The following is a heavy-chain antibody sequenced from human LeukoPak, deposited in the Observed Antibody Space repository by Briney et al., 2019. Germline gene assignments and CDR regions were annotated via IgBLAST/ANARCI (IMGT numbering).Heavy chain of an antibody. CDR1: GFTFSSYA. Sequence: GGSLRLSCTASGFTFSSYAMSWVRQPPGKGPEWVSLISGGGDSTYYADSVKGRFTISRDNSKNTLYLEMNSLRAEDTAVYYCGKDRNVYCSGASCYTLWGQGTLVTVSS. V-gene: IGHV3-23*01. CDR2: ISGGGDST. J-gene: IGHJ4*02. CDR3: GKDRNVYCSGASCYTL. D-gene: IGHD2-15*01.